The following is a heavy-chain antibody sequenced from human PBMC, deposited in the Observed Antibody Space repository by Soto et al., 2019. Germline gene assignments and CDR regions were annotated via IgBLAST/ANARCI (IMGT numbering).Heavy chain of an antibody. CDR1: GYTFTGYY. J-gene: IGHJ6*03. Sequence: ASVKVSCKASGYTFTGYYIHWVRQAPGQGLEWMGWISAYNGNTNYAQKLQGRVTITRDTSANTAYMELSSLRSEDTAVYYCARDELYDVWAKGTTVTVS. D-gene: IGHD3-3*01. V-gene: IGHV1-18*04. CDR3: ARDELYDV. CDR2: ISAYNGNT.